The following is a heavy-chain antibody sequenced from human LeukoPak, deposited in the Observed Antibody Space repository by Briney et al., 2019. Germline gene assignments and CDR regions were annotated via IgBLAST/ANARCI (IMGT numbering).Heavy chain of an antibody. J-gene: IGHJ6*02. V-gene: IGHV1-18*01. D-gene: IGHD3-10*01. CDR3: ATDGNESGSGNFYSNGMDV. CDR1: GYIFSNHG. Sequence: GASVEVSCKASGYIFSNHGISWVRQAPGEGLEWMGWITTYKGNMAYAPKFQGRVTMTTDTSTSTAYMELRSLRSDDTAVYYCATDGNESGSGNFYSNGMDVWGQGTTVTVSS. CDR2: ITTYKGNM.